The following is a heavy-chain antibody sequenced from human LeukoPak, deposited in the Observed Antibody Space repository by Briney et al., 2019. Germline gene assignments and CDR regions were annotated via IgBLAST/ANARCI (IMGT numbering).Heavy chain of an antibody. CDR3: ARALSGSGRVYYYYGMDV. D-gene: IGHD3-10*01. V-gene: IGHV1-18*04. CDR2: ISAYNGNT. Sequence: ASVKVSYKASGYTFTSYGISWVRQAPGQGLEWMGWISAYNGNTNYAQKLQGRVTMTTDTSTSTAYMELRSLRSDDTAVYYCARALSGSGRVYYYYGMDVWGKGTTVTVSS. CDR1: GYTFTSYG. J-gene: IGHJ6*04.